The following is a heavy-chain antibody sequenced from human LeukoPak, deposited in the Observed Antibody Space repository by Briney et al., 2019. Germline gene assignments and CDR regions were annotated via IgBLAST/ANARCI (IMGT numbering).Heavy chain of an antibody. D-gene: IGHD1-26*01. J-gene: IGHJ4*02. V-gene: IGHV3-48*02. CDR2: INSISQTI. CDR1: GFTFSACA. CDR3: ARDHDAPGSFYDY. Sequence: GGSLRLSCVASGFTFSACAMNWVRQAPGRGLEWVSYINSISQTIYYADSVKGRFTISRDNAKNSLYLQMNSLRDEDTAVYYCARDHDAPGSFYDYWGQGTLVTVSS.